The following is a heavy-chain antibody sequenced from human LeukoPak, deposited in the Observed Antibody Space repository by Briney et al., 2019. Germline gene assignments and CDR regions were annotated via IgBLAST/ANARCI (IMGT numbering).Heavy chain of an antibody. J-gene: IGHJ4*02. D-gene: IGHD3-22*01. CDR2: IYYSGST. Sequence: SETLSLTCTVSGGSISSSSYYWGWIRQPPGKGLEWIGSIYYSGSTYYNPSLKSRVTISEDPSKNQFSLELSYVTAADTAVYYCARRGHYYDSSGYYYYFDYWGQGTLVTASS. V-gene: IGHV4-39*01. CDR3: ARRGHYYDSSGYYYYFDY. CDR1: GGSISSSSYY.